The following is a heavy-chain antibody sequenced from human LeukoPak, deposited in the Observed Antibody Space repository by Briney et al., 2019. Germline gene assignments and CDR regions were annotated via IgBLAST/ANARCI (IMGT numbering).Heavy chain of an antibody. CDR2: IKPSDGSK. D-gene: IGHD5-12*01. CDR1: GFIFTNYF. Sequence: ASMKVSCTASGFIFTNYFRHWVRQAPGQGLEWMGMIKPSDGSKRYAQRFQDRVTMTSDTSTTTLYMELSSLRAEDTAVYYCARAVDPDFDYWGQGTLVTVSS. CDR3: ARAVDPDFDY. J-gene: IGHJ4*02. V-gene: IGHV1-46*01.